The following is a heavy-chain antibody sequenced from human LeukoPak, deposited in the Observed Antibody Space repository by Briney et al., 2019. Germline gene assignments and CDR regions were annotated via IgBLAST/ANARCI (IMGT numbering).Heavy chain of an antibody. V-gene: IGHV3-11*04. Sequence: PGGSLRLSCAASGFTFSDYYMSWIRQAPGKGLEWVSYISSSGSTIYYADSVKGRFTISRDNAKNSLYLQMTALIAEDTAVYYCARDPPNNGYDFDYWGQGILVTVSS. CDR1: GFTFSDYY. J-gene: IGHJ4*02. CDR3: ARDPPNNGYDFDY. D-gene: IGHD3-22*01. CDR2: ISSSGSTI.